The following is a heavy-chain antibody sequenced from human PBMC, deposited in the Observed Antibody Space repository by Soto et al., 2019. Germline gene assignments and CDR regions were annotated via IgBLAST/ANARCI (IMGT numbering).Heavy chain of an antibody. CDR1: GFTFSSYW. CDR2: INQDGGEK. Sequence: GGSLRLSCAASGFTFSSYWMTWVRQAPGKGLEWVAHINQDGGEKNHVDSVKSRFTISRDNAKNSLYLQMNSLRADDTAVYYCARGHYGLDVWGHGTTVTVSS. CDR3: ARGHYGLDV. J-gene: IGHJ6*02. V-gene: IGHV3-7*05.